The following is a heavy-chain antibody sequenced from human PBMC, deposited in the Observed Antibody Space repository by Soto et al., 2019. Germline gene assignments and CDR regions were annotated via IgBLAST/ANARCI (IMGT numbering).Heavy chain of an antibody. CDR3: AKNYYFDN. V-gene: IGHV3-23*01. Sequence: PGRSLRLSCTASGLTFIRHAMNWVRQAPGKGLEWVSSIGTGGDTNYADSVKGRFTISRDNSRNTLYLQMNSLRAEDTALYYCAKNYYFDNWGQGTLVTVSS. J-gene: IGHJ4*02. CDR2: IGTGGDT. CDR1: GLTFIRHA.